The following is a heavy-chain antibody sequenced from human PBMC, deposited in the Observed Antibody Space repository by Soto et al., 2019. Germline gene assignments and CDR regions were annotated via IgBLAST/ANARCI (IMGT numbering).Heavy chain of an antibody. V-gene: IGHV4-59*01. CDR1: TGSMRTYY. CDR3: ARDDATGIFDF. Sequence: SETLSLTCSVSTGSMRTYYWTWIRQSPGKGLEWIGQISHTGRTKYNPSLESRVTISVDTSRKQFSLKLTSVTAADTALYYCARDDATGIFDFWGQGTLVTVSS. J-gene: IGHJ4*02. CDR2: ISHTGRT. D-gene: IGHD3-3*01.